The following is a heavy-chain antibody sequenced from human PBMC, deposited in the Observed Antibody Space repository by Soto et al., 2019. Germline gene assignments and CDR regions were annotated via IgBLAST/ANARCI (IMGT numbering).Heavy chain of an antibody. J-gene: IGHJ2*01. D-gene: IGHD1-26*01. CDR2: IYPSGST. V-gene: IGHV4-30-2*01. Sequence: QLQLQESGSGLVKPSQTLSLSCAVSGGSISSGGHSWSWIRQPPGKGLEWLGFIYPSGSTYYNPSLKGRLHVSMDRAQDPLSLYPSSVTAPETAVYFFARGGGSGSPGSAFGPRGRCNLVNVSS. CDR3: ARGGGSGSPGSAFGP. CDR1: GGSISSGGHS.